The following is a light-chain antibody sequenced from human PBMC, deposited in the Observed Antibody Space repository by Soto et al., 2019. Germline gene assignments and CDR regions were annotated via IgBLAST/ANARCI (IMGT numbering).Light chain of an antibody. J-gene: IGKJ5*01. Sequence: EVVLTQSPATLSLSPGERATLSCRASQNIDIYLAWYQQKPGQAPRLLIYDASNRATGIPARFSGSGSGTDFTLTISSLEPEDFAVYYCHQCSTWPPITFGQGTRLEIK. CDR3: HQCSTWPPIT. CDR2: DAS. CDR1: QNIDIY. V-gene: IGKV3-11*01.